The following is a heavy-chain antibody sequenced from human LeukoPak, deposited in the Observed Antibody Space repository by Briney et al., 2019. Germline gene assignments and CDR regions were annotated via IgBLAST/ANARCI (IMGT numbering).Heavy chain of an antibody. D-gene: IGHD3-10*01. CDR1: GFTFSSYS. CDR2: ISSTSTDI. V-gene: IGHV3-21*01. J-gene: IGHJ6*02. Sequence: GGSLRLSCAASGFTFSSYSMNWVRQAPGKGLEWVSSISSTSTDIYYADSVKGRFTISRDNSKNTLYLQMNSLRAEDTAVYYCARDQMVRGVIVYYYGMDVWGQGTTVTVSS. CDR3: ARDQMVRGVIVYYYGMDV.